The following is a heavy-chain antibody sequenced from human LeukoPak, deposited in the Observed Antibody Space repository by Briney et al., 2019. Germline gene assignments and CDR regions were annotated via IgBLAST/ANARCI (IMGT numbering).Heavy chain of an antibody. D-gene: IGHD6-6*01. CDR1: GGSISSGDYY. Sequence: SETLSLTCTVSGGSISSGDYYWSWIRQPPGKGLEWIGYIFYLGSTYYNPSLKSRVSISVNTFKNQFSLKLTAVTAADTAVYYCARKYPDHWFDPWGQGTLVTVSS. CDR2: IFYLGST. V-gene: IGHV4-30-4*01. CDR3: ARKYPDHWFDP. J-gene: IGHJ5*02.